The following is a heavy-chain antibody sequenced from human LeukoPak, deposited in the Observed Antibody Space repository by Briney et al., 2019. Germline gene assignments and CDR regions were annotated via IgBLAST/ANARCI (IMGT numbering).Heavy chain of an antibody. D-gene: IGHD6-13*01. CDR3: ATLGYSSSWYVSPFDY. V-gene: IGHV4-59*12. CDR2: IYYSGST. Sequence: PSETLSLTCTVSGGSISSYYWTWIRQPPGKGLEWIGYIYYSGSTNYNPSLKSRVTISVDTSKNQFSLKLSSVTAADTAVYYCATLGYSSSWYVSPFDYWGQGTLVTVSS. J-gene: IGHJ4*02. CDR1: GGSISSYY.